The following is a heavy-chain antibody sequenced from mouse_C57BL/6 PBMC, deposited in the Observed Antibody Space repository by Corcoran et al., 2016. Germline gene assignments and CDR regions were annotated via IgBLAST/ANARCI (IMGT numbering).Heavy chain of an antibody. J-gene: IGHJ2*01. Sequence: DVQLQESGPGLVKPSQSLSLTCSVTGYSITSGYYWNWIRQFPGNKLEWMGYISYDGSNNYNPSLKNRISITRDTSKNQFFLKLNSVTTEDTATYYCARYYGYDWDYFDYWGQGTTLTVSS. CDR1: GYSITSGYY. V-gene: IGHV3-6*01. CDR3: ARYYGYDWDYFDY. CDR2: ISYDGSN. D-gene: IGHD2-2*01.